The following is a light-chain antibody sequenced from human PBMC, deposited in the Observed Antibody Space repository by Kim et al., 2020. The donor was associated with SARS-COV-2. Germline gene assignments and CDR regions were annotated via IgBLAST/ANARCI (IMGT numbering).Light chain of an antibody. V-gene: IGLV2-14*04. Sequence: GQSFTISCTGTGSDVGYYSSVSWYQQHPGNAPKLIMYDVSERASGVSNRFSGSQSGNTASLTISGLRAEDEADYYCSSHTTSSTYVFGSGTKVTVL. CDR2: DVS. CDR3: SSHTTSSTYV. CDR1: GSDVGYYSS. J-gene: IGLJ1*01.